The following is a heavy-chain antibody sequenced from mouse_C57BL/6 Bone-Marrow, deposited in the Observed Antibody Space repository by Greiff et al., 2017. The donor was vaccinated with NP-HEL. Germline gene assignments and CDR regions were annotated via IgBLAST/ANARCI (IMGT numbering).Heavy chain of an antibody. CDR2: IWSGGST. Sequence: QVQLQQSGPGLVQPSQSLSITCTVSGFSLTSYGVHWVRQSPGKGLEWLGVIWSGGSTDYNAAFISRLSISKDNSKSQVFFKMNSLQADDTAIYYCARKGDLVTDWYFDVWGTGTTVTVSS. V-gene: IGHV2-2*01. J-gene: IGHJ1*03. CDR3: ARKGDLVTDWYFDV. D-gene: IGHD2-2*01. CDR1: GFSLTSYG.